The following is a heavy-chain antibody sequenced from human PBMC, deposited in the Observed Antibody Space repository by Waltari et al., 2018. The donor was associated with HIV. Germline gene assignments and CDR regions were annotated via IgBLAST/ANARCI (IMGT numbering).Heavy chain of an antibody. CDR3: AKYKSSDDEYFDL. J-gene: IGHJ2*01. Sequence: EVQLLESGGGLVQPGGSLRLSCAASGFTFSSYAMSWVRQAPGKGVWWVSAISGSGGSTYYADSVKGRFTISRDNSKNTLYLQMNSLRAEDTAVYYCAKYKSSDDEYFDLWGRGTLVTVSS. CDR2: ISGSGGST. CDR1: GFTFSSYA. D-gene: IGHD1-1*01. V-gene: IGHV3-23*01.